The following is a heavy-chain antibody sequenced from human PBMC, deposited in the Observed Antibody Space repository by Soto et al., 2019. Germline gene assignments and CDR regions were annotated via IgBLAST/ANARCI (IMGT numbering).Heavy chain of an antibody. J-gene: IGHJ4*02. V-gene: IGHV4-30-4*01. CDR2: IYYSGST. D-gene: IGHD3-22*01. CDR1: GGSIRSGDSY. Sequence: SETLSLTCTVSGGSIRSGDSYWSWIRQPPGKGLEWIGYIYYSGSTYYNPSLKSRVTISLDTSKNQFSLNLSSVTAADTAVYYCARNHYSDRSGTDYWGQGTLVTVPQ. CDR3: ARNHYSDRSGTDY.